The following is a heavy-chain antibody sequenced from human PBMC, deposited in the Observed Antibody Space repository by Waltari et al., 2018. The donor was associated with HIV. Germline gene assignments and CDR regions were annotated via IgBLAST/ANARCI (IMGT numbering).Heavy chain of an antibody. CDR2: IIPIFGTA. Sequence: QVQLVQSGAEVKKPGSSVKVSCKASGGTFSSYAISWVRRAPGQGLEWMGGIIPIFGTANYAQKVQGRVTITADESTSTAYMELSSLRSEDTAVYYCASRARWVRGVIASYYGMDVWGQGTTVTVSS. CDR1: GGTFSSYA. V-gene: IGHV1-69*01. D-gene: IGHD3-10*01. J-gene: IGHJ6*02. CDR3: ASRARWVRGVIASYYGMDV.